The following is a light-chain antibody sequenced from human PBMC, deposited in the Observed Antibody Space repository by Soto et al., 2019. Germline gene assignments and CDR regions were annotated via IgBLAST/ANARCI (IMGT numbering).Light chain of an antibody. V-gene: IGKV3-20*01. CDR1: QSVSSSY. CDR2: GAS. J-gene: IGKJ2*01. Sequence: EIVLTQSPGTLSLSPGERATLSCRASQSVSSSYLAWYQQKPGQAPRLLIYGASSSATGIPDRFSGSGSEADFILTISRLEPEDFAVYYCQQYGSSPRYTFGQGTKLEIK. CDR3: QQYGSSPRYT.